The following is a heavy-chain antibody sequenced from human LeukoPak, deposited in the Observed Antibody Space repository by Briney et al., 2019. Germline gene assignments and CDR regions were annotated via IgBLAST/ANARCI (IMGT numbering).Heavy chain of an antibody. J-gene: IGHJ4*02. V-gene: IGHV4-38-2*01. CDR2: IYHSGST. CDR1: GYSISSGYY. D-gene: IGHD1-26*01. Sequence: PSETLSLTCAVSGYSISSGYYWGWIRQPPGKGLEWIGSIYHSGSTYYNPSHKSRVTISVDTSKNQFSLKLSSVTAADTAVYYCARLVGATLVFDYWGQGTLVTVSS. CDR3: ARLVGATLVFDY.